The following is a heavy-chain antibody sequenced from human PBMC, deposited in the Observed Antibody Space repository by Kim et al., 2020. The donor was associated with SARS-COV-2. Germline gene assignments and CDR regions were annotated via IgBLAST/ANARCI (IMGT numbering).Heavy chain of an antibody. CDR2: INPNSGGT. D-gene: IGHD1-1*01. CDR1: GYTFTGYY. CDR3: ARLPPRGGTTKEALVY. V-gene: IGHV1-2*02. Sequence: KVSCKASGYTFTGYYMHWVRQAPGQGLEWMGWINPNSGGTNYAQKFQGRVTMTRDTSISTAYMELSRLRSDDTAVYYCARLPPRGGTTKEALVYWGQGTLVTVSS. J-gene: IGHJ4*02.